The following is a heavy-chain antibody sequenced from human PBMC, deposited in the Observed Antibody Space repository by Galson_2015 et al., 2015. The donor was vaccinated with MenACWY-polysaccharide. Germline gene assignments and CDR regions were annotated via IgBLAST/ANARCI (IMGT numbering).Heavy chain of an antibody. D-gene: IGHD4-11*01. CDR3: ATPPPYDYRSNSPPGMVVYYYYYGMDV. J-gene: IGHJ6*02. Sequence: SVKVSCKASGYTFTTYDINWVRQATGQGLEWMGWMNLNRRNTGYAQKFQGRVTMTRNTSISTAYMELSSLKSEDTAVYYCATPPPYDYRSNSPPGMVVYYYYYGMDVWGQGTTVTVSS. CDR2: MNLNRRNT. CDR1: GYTFTTYD. V-gene: IGHV1-8*01.